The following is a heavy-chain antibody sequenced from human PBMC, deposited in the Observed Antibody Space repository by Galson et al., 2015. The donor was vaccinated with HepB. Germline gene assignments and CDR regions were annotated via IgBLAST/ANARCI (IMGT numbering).Heavy chain of an antibody. CDR2: ISYDGSNK. D-gene: IGHD2-21*01. J-gene: IGHJ5*02. V-gene: IGHV3-30*04. CDR3: ARDGDSVSGSWFDP. CDR1: GFTFSSYA. Sequence: SLRLSYAASGFTFSSYAMHWVRQAPGKGLEWVAVISYDGSNKYYADSVKGRFTISRDNSKNTLYLQMNSLRAEDTAVYYCARDGDSVSGSWFDPWGQGTLVTVSS.